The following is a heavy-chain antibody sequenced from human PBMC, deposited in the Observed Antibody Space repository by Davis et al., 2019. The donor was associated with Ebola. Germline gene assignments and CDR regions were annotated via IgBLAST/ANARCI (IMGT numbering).Heavy chain of an antibody. CDR3: ATTQWLREFDN. CDR2: IYDQST. D-gene: IGHD6-19*01. J-gene: IGHJ4*02. Sequence: GGSLRLSCAASVFTFSSYEMNWVRQAPGKGLEWVSVIYDQSTAYADAVRGRFIISRDKSNNTLYLEMSSLRVDDTAVYYCATTQWLREFDNWGQGTLVTVSS. V-gene: IGHV3-53*05. CDR1: VFTFSSYE.